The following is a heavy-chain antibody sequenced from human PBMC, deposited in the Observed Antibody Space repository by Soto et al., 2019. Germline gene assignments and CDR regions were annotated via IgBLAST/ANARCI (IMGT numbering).Heavy chain of an antibody. V-gene: IGHV3-23*01. CDR2: ISGSGGST. J-gene: IGHJ2*01. Sequence: EVQLLESGGGLVQPGGSLRLSCAASGFTFSSYAMSWVRQAPGKGLEWVSAISGSGGSTYYADSVKGRFTISRDNSKNTLYLQMNSLRAEDTAVYYCAKASPYYYDSSGYFDLWGRGTLVTVSS. D-gene: IGHD3-22*01. CDR3: AKASPYYYDSSGYFDL. CDR1: GFTFSSYA.